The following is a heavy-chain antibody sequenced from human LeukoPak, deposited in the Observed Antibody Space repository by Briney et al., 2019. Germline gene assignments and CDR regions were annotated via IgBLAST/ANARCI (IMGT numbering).Heavy chain of an antibody. CDR1: GGSISSGSYY. CDR2: IYTSGGT. Sequence: SQTLSLTCTVSGGSISSGSYYWSWIRQPAGKGLEWIGHIYTSGGTNYNPSLKSRVTISVDTSKNQFSLKLSSVTAADTAVYYCARSKPSGGNYMDVWGKGTTVTVSS. CDR3: ARSKPSGGNYMDV. D-gene: IGHD3-16*01. J-gene: IGHJ6*03. V-gene: IGHV4-61*09.